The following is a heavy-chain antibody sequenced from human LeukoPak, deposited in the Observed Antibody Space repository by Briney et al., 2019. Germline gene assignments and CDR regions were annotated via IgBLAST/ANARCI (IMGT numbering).Heavy chain of an antibody. J-gene: IGHJ3*02. CDR3: ASAGTTWFGELFNAFDI. D-gene: IGHD3-10*01. CDR1: GYTFTGYY. Sequence: ASVKVSCKASGYTFTGYYMHWVRQAPGQGLEWMGRINPNSGGTNYAQKFQGRVTMTRDTSISTAYMELSRLRSDDTAVYYCASAGTTWFGELFNAFDIWGQGTMVTVSS. V-gene: IGHV1-2*06. CDR2: INPNSGGT.